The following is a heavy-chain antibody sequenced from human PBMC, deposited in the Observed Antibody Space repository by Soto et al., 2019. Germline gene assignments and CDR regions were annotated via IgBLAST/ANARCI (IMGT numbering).Heavy chain of an antibody. D-gene: IGHD1-1*01. CDR1: GGSFSGYY. Sequence: QVQLQQWGAGLLKPSETLSLTCAVYGGSFSGYYWSWFRQPPGKGLEWIGEINHSGSTNYNPSLKSRVTISVDTSKNQFSLKLSSVTAADTAVYYCARATGTTGWFDPWGQGTLVTVSS. CDR3: ARATGTTGWFDP. CDR2: INHSGST. J-gene: IGHJ5*02. V-gene: IGHV4-34*01.